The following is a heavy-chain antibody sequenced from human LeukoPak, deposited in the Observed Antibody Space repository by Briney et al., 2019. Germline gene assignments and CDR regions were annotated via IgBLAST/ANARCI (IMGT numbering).Heavy chain of an antibody. CDR3: ASAVVVVAATWFDC. Sequence: PSETLSLTCAVYGGSFSGYYWSWIRQPPGKGLEWIGEINHSGSTNYNPSLKSRVTISVDTSKNQFSLKLSSVTAADTAVYYCASAVVVVAATWFDCWGQGTLVTVSS. V-gene: IGHV4-34*01. CDR2: INHSGST. J-gene: IGHJ4*02. CDR1: GGSFSGYY. D-gene: IGHD2-15*01.